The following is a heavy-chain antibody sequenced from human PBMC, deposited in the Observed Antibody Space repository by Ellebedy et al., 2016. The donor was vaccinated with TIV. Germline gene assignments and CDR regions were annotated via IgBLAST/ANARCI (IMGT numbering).Heavy chain of an antibody. J-gene: IGHJ3*01. Sequence: GESLKISCVASGFSLSDYGMHWVRQAPGKGLEWVTILLTDGLEKYYGDSVKGRFTISRDNSKTTLYLQMNSLRVDDTAVYYCATDLGTRAFDVWGQGTMVTVSS. CDR1: GFSLSDYG. CDR3: ATDLGTRAFDV. D-gene: IGHD1-1*01. V-gene: IGHV3-33*03. CDR2: LLTDGLEK.